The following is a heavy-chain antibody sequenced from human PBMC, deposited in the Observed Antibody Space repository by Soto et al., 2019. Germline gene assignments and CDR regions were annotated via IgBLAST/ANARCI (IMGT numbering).Heavy chain of an antibody. J-gene: IGHJ4*02. CDR1: GGSFRSYA. CDR3: ARDSYYDYVWGSYSPSPFFDY. Sequence: GASVEVSCKACGGSFRSYAISWVRQAPGQGLEWMGWISAYNGNTNYAQKLQGRVTMTTDTSTSTAYMELRSLRSDDTAVYYCARDSYYDYVWGSYSPSPFFDYWGQGTLVTVSS. CDR2: ISAYNGNT. D-gene: IGHD3-16*01. V-gene: IGHV1-18*01.